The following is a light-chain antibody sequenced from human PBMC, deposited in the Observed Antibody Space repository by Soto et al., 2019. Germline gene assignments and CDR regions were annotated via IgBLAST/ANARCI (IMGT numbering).Light chain of an antibody. J-gene: IGKJ1*01. CDR2: GAS. V-gene: IGKV3-20*01. Sequence: EIVLTQSPGTLSLSPGERATLSCRASQSVSSNYLAWYQQKPGQAPRLLIYGASSRATGIPDRFSGSGSGTDFTLTISRLEPYDFAVYYCQQYAGSPWTFGQGTKVDIK. CDR1: QSVSSNY. CDR3: QQYAGSPWT.